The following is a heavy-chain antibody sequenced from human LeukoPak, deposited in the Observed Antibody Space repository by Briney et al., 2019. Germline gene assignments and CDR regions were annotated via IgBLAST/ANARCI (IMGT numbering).Heavy chain of an antibody. J-gene: IGHJ4*02. Sequence: PGGSLRLSCAASGFTFSSYSMNGVRQAPGKGLEWVSSISSSSSYIYYADSVKGRFTISRDNAKNSLYLQMNSLRAEDTAVYYCAREVREYQLLGSIDYWGQGTLVTVSS. CDR1: GFTFSSYS. D-gene: IGHD2-2*01. V-gene: IGHV3-21*01. CDR3: AREVREYQLLGSIDY. CDR2: ISSSSSYI.